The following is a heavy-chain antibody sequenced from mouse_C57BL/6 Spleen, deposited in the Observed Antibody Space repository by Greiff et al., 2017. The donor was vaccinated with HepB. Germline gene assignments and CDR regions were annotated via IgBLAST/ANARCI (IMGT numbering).Heavy chain of an antibody. CDR1: GYTFTSYW. CDR3: ARFSSLYQGGFAY. V-gene: IGHV1-69*01. J-gene: IGHJ3*01. D-gene: IGHD2-12*01. Sequence: QVQLQQPGAELVMPGASVKLSCKASGYTFTSYWMHWVKQRPGQGLEWIGEIDPSDSYTNYNQKFKGKSTLTVDKSSSTAYMQLSSLTSEDSAVYYCARFSSLYQGGFAYWGQGTLVTVSA. CDR2: IDPSDSYT.